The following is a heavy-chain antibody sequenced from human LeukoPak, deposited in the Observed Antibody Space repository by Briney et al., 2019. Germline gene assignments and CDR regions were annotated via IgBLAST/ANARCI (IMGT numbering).Heavy chain of an antibody. J-gene: IGHJ3*02. V-gene: IGHV4-30-2*01. CDR3: ASGNTGYDRDSFDI. D-gene: IGHD5-12*01. CDR1: GGSISSGGYA. CDR2: IYHRGST. Sequence: SETLSLTCSVSGGSISSGGYAWSLVRQPPGEGLEWVGYIYHRGSTYYNPSLQSRVTISLDRSKNQFSLKLSSMTAADTAAYYCASGNTGYDRDSFDIWGQGTMVTVSS.